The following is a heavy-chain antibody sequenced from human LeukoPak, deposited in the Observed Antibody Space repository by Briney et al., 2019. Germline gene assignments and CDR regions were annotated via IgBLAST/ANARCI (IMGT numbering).Heavy chain of an antibody. J-gene: IGHJ4*02. CDR2: IYHSGST. CDR3: ARDETPPFDY. CDR1: GYSISSGYY. Sequence: SETLSLTCTVSGYSISSGYYWGWIRQPPGKGLEWIGSIYHSGSTYYNPSLKSRVTISVDTSKNQFSLKLSSVTAADTAVYYCARDETPPFDYWGQGTLVTVSS. V-gene: IGHV4-38-2*02.